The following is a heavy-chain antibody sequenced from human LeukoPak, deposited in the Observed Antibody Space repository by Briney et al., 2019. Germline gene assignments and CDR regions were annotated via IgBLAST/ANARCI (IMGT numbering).Heavy chain of an antibody. Sequence: PSETLSLTCTVSGGSISSSSYYWGWIRQPPGKGLEWIGSIYYSGSTYYNPSLKSRVTISVDTSKNQFSLKLSSVTAADAAVYYCARRMALWVENTHYYYYGMDVWGQGTTVTVSS. CDR3: ARRMALWVENTHYYYYGMDV. J-gene: IGHJ6*02. CDR2: IYYSGST. D-gene: IGHD3-10*01. V-gene: IGHV4-39*01. CDR1: GGSISSSSYY.